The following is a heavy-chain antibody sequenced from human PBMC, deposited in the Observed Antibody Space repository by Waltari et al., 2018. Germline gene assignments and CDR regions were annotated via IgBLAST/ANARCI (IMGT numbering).Heavy chain of an antibody. D-gene: IGHD3-10*01. CDR3: AHRRGGYFDY. CDR1: GFSLSTSEVA. J-gene: IGHJ4*02. CDR2: IYWHDEK. Sequence: QITLKESGPTLVKPPQTLTLTCTFSGFSLSTSEVAVGWIRQPPGKALEWVALIYWHDEKRYSPSLNSRLIITKDTSKNLVVLTMTNMDPVDIATYYCAHRRGGYFDYWGQGILVTVSS. V-gene: IGHV2-5*01.